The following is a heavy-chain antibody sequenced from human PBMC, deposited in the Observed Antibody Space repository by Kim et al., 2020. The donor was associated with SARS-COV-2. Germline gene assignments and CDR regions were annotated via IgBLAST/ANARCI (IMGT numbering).Heavy chain of an antibody. CDR1: GFTFSSYA. V-gene: IGHV3-30*04. J-gene: IGHJ4*02. Sequence: GGSLRLSCAASGFTFSSYAMHWVRQAPGKGLEWVAVISYDGSIKYYVDSVKGRFTISRDNSKNTLYLQMNSLRAEDTAVYYCATGYSNTRTPTDFDYWGQGTLVTVSS. D-gene: IGHD6-13*01. CDR2: ISYDGSIK. CDR3: ATGYSNTRTPTDFDY.